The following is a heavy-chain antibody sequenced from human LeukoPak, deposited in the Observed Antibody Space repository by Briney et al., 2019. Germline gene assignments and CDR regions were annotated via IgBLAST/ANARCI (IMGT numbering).Heavy chain of an antibody. V-gene: IGHV4-30-4*01. CDR1: GGSISSGDYY. D-gene: IGHD3-16*01. Sequence: SETLSLTCTVSGGSISSGDYYWSWIRQPPGKGLEWIRYIFYSGNTYYNPSLKSRITISLDTSKNQFSLKLSSVTAADTAVYYCARGRAFGGDHWGLGTLVTVSS. J-gene: IGHJ4*02. CDR3: ARGRAFGGDH. CDR2: IFYSGNT.